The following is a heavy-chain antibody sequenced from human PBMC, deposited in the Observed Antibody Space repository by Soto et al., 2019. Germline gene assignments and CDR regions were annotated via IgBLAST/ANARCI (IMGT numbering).Heavy chain of an antibody. CDR2: IFHSGST. CDR3: ARSPSSSWFGGGAFDI. Sequence: QVQLQESGPGLVKPSGTLSLTCAVSGGSISSSHWWTWVRQPPGKGLDWIGEIFHSGSTNYNPSLRSRVTISLEKSRNHFYLTLRSVTAADTAVYYCARSPSSSWFGGGAFDIGGQGTMVTVSS. CDR1: GGSISSSHW. D-gene: IGHD6-13*01. V-gene: IGHV4-4*02. J-gene: IGHJ3*02.